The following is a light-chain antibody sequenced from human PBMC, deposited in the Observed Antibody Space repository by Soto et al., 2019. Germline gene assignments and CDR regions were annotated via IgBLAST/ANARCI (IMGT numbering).Light chain of an antibody. CDR2: EVS. CDR3: NSYAGSINYV. V-gene: IGLV2-8*01. CDR1: RSDVGGYNY. Sequence: QSALTQPPSASGSPGQSVTISCTGTRSDVGGYNYVSWYQQHPGKAPKLMIYEVSKRSSGVPDRFSGSKSGNTASLTVSGLQXXXEAXYFCNSYAGSINYVFGTGTKVTVL. J-gene: IGLJ1*01.